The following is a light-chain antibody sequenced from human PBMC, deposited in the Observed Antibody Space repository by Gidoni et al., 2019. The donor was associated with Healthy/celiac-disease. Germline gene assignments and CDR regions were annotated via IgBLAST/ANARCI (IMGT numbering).Light chain of an antibody. V-gene: IGKV3-15*01. CDR1: QSVSSN. Sequence: IVMTQSPATLSVSPGERATLSCRASQSVSSNLAWYQQKPGQAPRLLIYGASTRATGIPARSSGSGSGTEFTLTISSMKSEDFAVYYCQQYNKWPSWTFGQGTKVEIK. CDR3: QQYNKWPSWT. J-gene: IGKJ1*01. CDR2: GAS.